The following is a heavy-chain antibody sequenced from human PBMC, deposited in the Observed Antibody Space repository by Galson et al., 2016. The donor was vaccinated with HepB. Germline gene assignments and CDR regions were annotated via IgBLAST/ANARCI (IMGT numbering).Heavy chain of an antibody. CDR2: ISSRGTII. J-gene: IGHJ4*02. CDR3: ASDGGSGWYAY. D-gene: IGHD6-19*01. Sequence: SLRLSCAAFGFAFRNAWMNWVRQAPGKGLEWVSYISSRGTIIYYADSVKGRFTISRDNAKNSLHLQMNSLRAEDTAVYYCASDGGSGWYAYWGQGTQVTVSS. CDR1: GFAFRNAW. V-gene: IGHV3-11*01.